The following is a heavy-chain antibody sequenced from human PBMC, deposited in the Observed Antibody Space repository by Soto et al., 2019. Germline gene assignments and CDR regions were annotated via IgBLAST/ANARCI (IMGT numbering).Heavy chain of an antibody. D-gene: IGHD1-26*01. CDR2: ISAYNGNT. CDR3: ATDRGVGGTCLDY. Sequence: GASVKVSCKASGYTFTSYGISWVRQAPGQGLEWMGWISAYNGNTKYSQKFQGRVTSTRDTSASTAYMELSSLRSEDTAVYYCATDRGVGGTCLDYWGQGTLVTVSS. V-gene: IGHV1-18*01. J-gene: IGHJ4*02. CDR1: GYTFTSYG.